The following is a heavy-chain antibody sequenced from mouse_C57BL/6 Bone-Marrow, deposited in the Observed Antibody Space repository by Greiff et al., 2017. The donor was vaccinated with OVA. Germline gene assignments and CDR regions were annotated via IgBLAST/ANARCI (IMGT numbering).Heavy chain of an antibody. CDR2: IWGVGST. D-gene: IGHD4-1*01. CDR1: GFSLTSYG. Sequence: VKLQESGPGLVAPSQSLSITCTVSGFSLTSYGVDWVRQSPGKGLEWLGVIWGVGSTNYNSALKSRLSISKDNSKSQVFLKMNSLQTDDTAMYYCASGKTGTGSFAYWGQGTLVTVSA. J-gene: IGHJ3*01. CDR3: ASGKTGTGSFAY. V-gene: IGHV2-6*01.